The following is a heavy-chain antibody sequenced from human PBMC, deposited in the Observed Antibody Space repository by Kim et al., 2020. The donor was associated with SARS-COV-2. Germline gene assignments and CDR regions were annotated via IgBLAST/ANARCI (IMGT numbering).Heavy chain of an antibody. Sequence: SYTQHLQSRVTVSLDTSKNQFSLELSTVTAADTAVYYCARHGNIRYFDYWGQGTLVTVSS. CDR3: ARHGNIRYFDY. D-gene: IGHD2-15*01. V-gene: IGHV4-39*01. J-gene: IGHJ4*02.